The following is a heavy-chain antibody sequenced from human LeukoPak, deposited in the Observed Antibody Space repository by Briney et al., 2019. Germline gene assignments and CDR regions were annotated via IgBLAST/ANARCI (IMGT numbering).Heavy chain of an antibody. Sequence: PGGSLRLSCAASGFTVSSNYMSWVRQAPGKGLEWVGRIKSKTDGGTTDYAAPVKGRFTISRDDSKNTLYLQMNSLKTEDTAVYYCTTGVLWFGELSAYWGQGTLVTVSS. D-gene: IGHD3-10*01. V-gene: IGHV3-15*01. J-gene: IGHJ4*02. CDR3: TTGVLWFGELSAY. CDR1: GFTVSSNY. CDR2: IKSKTDGGTT.